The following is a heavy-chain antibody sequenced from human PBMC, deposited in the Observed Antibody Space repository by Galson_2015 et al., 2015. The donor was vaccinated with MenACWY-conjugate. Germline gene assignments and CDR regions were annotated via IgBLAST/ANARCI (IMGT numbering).Heavy chain of an antibody. CDR3: ATARVSTMTQPHY. Sequence: SLRLSCAASGFTFSSYTLNWVRQAPGKGLEWISYIRSTDSSSSGSIINHTDSVRGRFTISRDNAKNSLYLQMNSLRAEDTAVYYCATARVSTMTQPHYWGQGTLVTVSS. V-gene: IGHV3-48*04. CDR2: IRSTDSSSSGSII. J-gene: IGHJ4*02. CDR1: GFTFSSYT. D-gene: IGHD5/OR15-5a*01.